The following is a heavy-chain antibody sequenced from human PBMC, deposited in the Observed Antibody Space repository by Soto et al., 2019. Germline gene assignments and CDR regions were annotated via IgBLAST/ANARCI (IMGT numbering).Heavy chain of an antibody. CDR1: GCTFTSYG. D-gene: IGHD3-3*01. Sequence: GASVKVSCKASGCTFTSYGISWVRQAPGQGLEWMGWISAYNGNTNYAQKLQGRVTMTTDTSTSTAYMELRSLRSDDTAVYYCAREDNTIFAVRYYGMDVWGQGTTVTVSS. V-gene: IGHV1-18*01. CDR2: ISAYNGNT. CDR3: AREDNTIFAVRYYGMDV. J-gene: IGHJ6*02.